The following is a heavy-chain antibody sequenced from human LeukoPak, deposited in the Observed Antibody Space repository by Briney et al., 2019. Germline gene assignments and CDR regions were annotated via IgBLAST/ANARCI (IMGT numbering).Heavy chain of an antibody. V-gene: IGHV1-69*01. CDR1: GATFSSSA. D-gene: IGHD2-2*01. CDR2: SIPIFGTA. Sequence: SVKLSCKASGATFSSSAISWVRQAPGQGVEWMGGSIPIFGTAKYTQKLKGRGTMPADESTSTAYMELISVRAEDTAVYYCAIVRGYCSSTICSSPYYYYGMDVWGKGTTVTVSS. J-gene: IGHJ6*04. CDR3: AIVRGYCSSTICSSPYYYYGMDV.